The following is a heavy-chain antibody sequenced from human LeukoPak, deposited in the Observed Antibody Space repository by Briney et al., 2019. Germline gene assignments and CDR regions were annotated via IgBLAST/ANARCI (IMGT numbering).Heavy chain of an antibody. V-gene: IGHV3-49*04. CDR3: TRDQTPYY. CDR2: IRSQIYGGTP. CDR1: GFTFGDYA. J-gene: IGHJ4*02. Sequence: GGSLRLSCTGSGFTFGDYAMTWVRQAPGKGLEWVGFIRSQIYGGTPEYAASVKGRFTISRDDSEGVAYLQMNSLKTEDTAVYYCTRDQTPYYWGQGTLVTVSS.